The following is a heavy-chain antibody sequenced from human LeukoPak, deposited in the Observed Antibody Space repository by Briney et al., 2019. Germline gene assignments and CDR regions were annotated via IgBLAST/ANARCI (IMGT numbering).Heavy chain of an antibody. V-gene: IGHV3-53*01. CDR1: GFTVSSNY. Sequence: GGSLRLSCAASGFTVSSNYMNGVRQAPGRGLDWVSIIYSGGNTDCADSVKGRFTISRDNSKSTLYLQMNRLRAEDTAVYYCVRDPDGSGQLPLDHWGQGTLVTVSS. CDR2: IYSGGNT. CDR3: VRDPDGSGQLPLDH. J-gene: IGHJ4*02. D-gene: IGHD3-10*01.